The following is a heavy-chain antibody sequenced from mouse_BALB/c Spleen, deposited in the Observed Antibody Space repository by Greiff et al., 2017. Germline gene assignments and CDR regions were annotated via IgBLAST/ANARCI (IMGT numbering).Heavy chain of an antibody. CDR1: GFNIKDTY. CDR3: ARGFFTTATYAMDD. Sequence: VQLQQSGAELVKPGASVKLSCTASGFNIKDTYMHWVKQRPEQGLEWIGRIDPANGNTKYDPKFQGKATITADTSSNTAYLQLSSLTSEDTAVYYCARGFFTTATYAMDDWGQGTSVTVSS. J-gene: IGHJ4*01. CDR2: IDPANGNT. D-gene: IGHD1-2*01. V-gene: IGHV14-3*02.